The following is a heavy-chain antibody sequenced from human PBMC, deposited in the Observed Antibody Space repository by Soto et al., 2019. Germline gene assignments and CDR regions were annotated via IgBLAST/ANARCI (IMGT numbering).Heavy chain of an antibody. CDR3: ARGGIAARHYYGMDV. V-gene: IGHV1-69*13. CDR2: IIPIFGTA. CDR1: GGTXTSYA. D-gene: IGHD6-6*01. J-gene: IGHJ6*02. Sequence: SXKVSFKASGGTXTSYAIRWVRQAPGQGLEWMGGIIPIFGTANYAKKFQGRVTITADESTSTAYMELSSQRSEHTAVSYCARGGIAARHYYGMDVWGQGTTGTVSS.